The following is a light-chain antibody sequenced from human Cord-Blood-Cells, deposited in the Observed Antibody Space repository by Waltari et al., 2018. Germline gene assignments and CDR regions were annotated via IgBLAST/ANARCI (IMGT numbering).Light chain of an antibody. V-gene: IGLV2-14*01. CDR3: SSYTSSSTYV. CDR2: DVS. Sequence: QSALTQPASVSGSPGQSLPTSCTGTRRDVGGYNYVSWYQQHPGKAPKLMIYDVSKRPSGVSNRFSGSKSGNTASLTISGLQAEDEADYYCSSYTSSSTYVFGTGTKVTVL. J-gene: IGLJ1*01. CDR1: RRDVGGYNY.